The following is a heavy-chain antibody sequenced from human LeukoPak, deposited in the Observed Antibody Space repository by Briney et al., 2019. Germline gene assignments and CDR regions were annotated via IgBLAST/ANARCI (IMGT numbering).Heavy chain of an antibody. CDR3: ARDLYCNRTSCSV. Sequence: ASVKVSCKASAGTFSTYAISWVRQAPGQGLEWVGVIIPMVGTATYAQRFQGRVTITADESTSTAYMELSSLRSEDTAVYYCARDLYCNRTSCSVWGQGTLVIVSS. D-gene: IGHD2-2*01. V-gene: IGHV1-69*13. J-gene: IGHJ4*02. CDR2: IIPMVGTA. CDR1: AGTFSTYA.